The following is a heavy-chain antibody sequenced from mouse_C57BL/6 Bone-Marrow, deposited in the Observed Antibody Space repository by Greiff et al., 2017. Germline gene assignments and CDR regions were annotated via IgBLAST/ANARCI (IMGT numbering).Heavy chain of an antibody. J-gene: IGHJ2*01. D-gene: IGHD1-1*02. Sequence: EVQVVESGGDLVKPGGSLKLSCAASGFTFSSYGMSWVRQTPDKRLEWVATLSSGGSYTYYPDSVKGRFTISRDNAKNTLYLQMSSLKSEDTAMDYCARRGVAPFDYWGQGTTLTVSS. CDR2: LSSGGSYT. CDR3: ARRGVAPFDY. CDR1: GFTFSSYG. V-gene: IGHV5-6*01.